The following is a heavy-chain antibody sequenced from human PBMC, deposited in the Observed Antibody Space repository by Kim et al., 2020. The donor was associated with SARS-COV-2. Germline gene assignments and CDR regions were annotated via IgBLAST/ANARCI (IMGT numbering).Heavy chain of an antibody. Sequence: GGSLRLSCAASGFTFSSYSMNWVRQAPGKGLEWVSSISSSSSYIYYADSVKGRFTISRDNAKNSLYLQMNSLRAEDTAVYYCARASPDLWGPTHPYGGNDYWGQGTLVTVSS. CDR2: ISSSSSYI. J-gene: IGHJ4*02. CDR3: ARASPDLWGPTHPYGGNDY. CDR1: GFTFSSYS. V-gene: IGHV3-21*04. D-gene: IGHD4-17*01.